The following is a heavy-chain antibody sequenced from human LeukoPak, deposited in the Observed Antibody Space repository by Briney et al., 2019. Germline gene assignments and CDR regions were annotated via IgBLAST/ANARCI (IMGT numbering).Heavy chain of an antibody. Sequence: GASVKVSCKASGYTFTSYDINWVRQATGQGLAWMGWMNPNSGNTGYAQKFQGRVTMTRNASISTAYMELSSLRSEDTAVYYCARGFTVTANRDYWGQGTLVTVSS. CDR2: MNPNSGNT. CDR3: ARGFTVTANRDY. J-gene: IGHJ4*02. CDR1: GYTFTSYD. V-gene: IGHV1-8*01. D-gene: IGHD4-11*01.